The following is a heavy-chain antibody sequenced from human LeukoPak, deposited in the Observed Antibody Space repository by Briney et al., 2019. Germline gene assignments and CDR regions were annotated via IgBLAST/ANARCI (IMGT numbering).Heavy chain of an antibody. Sequence: GGSLRLSCAASGFTFSSYWMSWVRQAPGKGLEWVANIKQDGSEKYYVDSVKGRFTISRDNAKNSLYLQMNSLRAEDTAVYYCAKDRIAARYPLGAFDIWGQGTMVTVSS. CDR3: AKDRIAARYPLGAFDI. J-gene: IGHJ3*02. CDR1: GFTFSSYW. D-gene: IGHD6-6*01. CDR2: IKQDGSEK. V-gene: IGHV3-7*01.